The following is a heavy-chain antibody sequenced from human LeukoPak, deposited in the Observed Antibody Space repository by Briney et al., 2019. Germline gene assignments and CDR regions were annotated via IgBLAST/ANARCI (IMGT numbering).Heavy chain of an antibody. V-gene: IGHV4-38-2*02. D-gene: IGHD3-22*01. CDR2: IYHSGST. CDR1: GYSISSGYY. J-gene: IGHJ2*01. Sequence: PSETLSLTCTVSGYSISSGYYWGWIRQPPGKGLEWIGEIYHSGSTNYNPSLKSRVTISEDKSKNQFSLKLTSVTAADTAVYYCARQDYYDSGAWYFDLWGRGTLVTVSS. CDR3: ARQDYYDSGAWYFDL.